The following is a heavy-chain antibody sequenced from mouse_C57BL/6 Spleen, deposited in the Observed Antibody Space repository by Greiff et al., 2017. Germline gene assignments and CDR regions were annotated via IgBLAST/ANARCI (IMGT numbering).Heavy chain of an antibody. J-gene: IGHJ3*01. CDR2: ISSGSSTI. CDR1: GFTFSDYG. V-gene: IGHV5-17*01. CDR3: ALVGRGAY. D-gene: IGHD1-1*02. Sequence: EVQLVESGGGLVKPGGSLKLSCAASGFTFSDYGMHWVRQAPEKGLEWVAYISSGSSTIYYADTVKGRFTISRDNAKNTLFLQMTSLRSEDTAMYYCALVGRGAYWGQGTLVTVSA.